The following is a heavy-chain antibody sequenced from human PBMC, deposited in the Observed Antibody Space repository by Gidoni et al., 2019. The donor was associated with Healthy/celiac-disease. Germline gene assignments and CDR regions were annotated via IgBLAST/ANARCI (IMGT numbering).Heavy chain of an antibody. J-gene: IGHJ6*02. D-gene: IGHD2-2*01. V-gene: IGHV4-34*01. Sequence: QVQLQQWGAGLLKPSETLSLTCAVYGGSFSGYYWSWIRQPPGKGLEWIGEINHSGSTNYNPSLKSRVTISVDTSKNQFSLKLSSVTAADTAVYYCAREGVVPAAMLSSGFYYYYYYGMDVWGQGTTVTVSS. CDR2: INHSGST. CDR1: GGSFSGYY. CDR3: AREGVVPAAMLSSGFYYYYYYGMDV.